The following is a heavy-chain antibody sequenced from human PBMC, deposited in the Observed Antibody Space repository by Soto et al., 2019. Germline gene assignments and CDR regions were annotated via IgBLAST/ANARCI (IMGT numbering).Heavy chain of an antibody. CDR1: GYTFSNYE. CDR2: MNPNDGNT. V-gene: IGHV1-8*01. Sequence: QVQLVQSGADVKKPGASVKVSCKASGYTFSNYEINWVRQASGQGLEWMGRMNPNDGNTGYAQNFQGRVSMTRNTSINTAYMELGSLRSDDTAVYYCARGPRESGEWLLFDYWGQGALVTVSS. CDR3: ARGPRESGEWLLFDY. D-gene: IGHD3-3*01. J-gene: IGHJ4*02.